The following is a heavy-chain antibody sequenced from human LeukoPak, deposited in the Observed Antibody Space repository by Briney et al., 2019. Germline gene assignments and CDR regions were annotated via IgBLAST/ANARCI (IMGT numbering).Heavy chain of an antibody. D-gene: IGHD6-6*01. V-gene: IGHV5-51*01. CDR3: ARLQSSSSRYYYYYGMDV. CDR2: IYPVDSDT. CDR1: GYSFTNYW. J-gene: IGHJ6*02. Sequence: GESLKISCKGSGYSFTNYWIAWVRQMPGKGLEWMGIIYPVDSDTRYSPSFQGQVTISADKSISTAYPQWSSLKASDTAMYYCARLQSSSSRYYYYYGMDVWGQGTTVTVSS.